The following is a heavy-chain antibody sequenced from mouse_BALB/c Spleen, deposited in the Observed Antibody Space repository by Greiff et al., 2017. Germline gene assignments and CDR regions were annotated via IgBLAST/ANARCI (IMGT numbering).Heavy chain of an antibody. Sequence: EVQLQQSGPELMKPGASVKISCKASGYSFTSYYMHWVKQSHGKSLEWIGYIDPFNGGTSSNQKFKGKATLTVDKSSSTAYMHLSSLTSEDSAVYYCARYGYDYAMDYWGQGTSVTVSS. V-gene: IGHV1S135*01. CDR2: IDPFNGGT. D-gene: IGHD2-2*01. J-gene: IGHJ4*01. CDR1: GYSFTSYY. CDR3: ARYGYDYAMDY.